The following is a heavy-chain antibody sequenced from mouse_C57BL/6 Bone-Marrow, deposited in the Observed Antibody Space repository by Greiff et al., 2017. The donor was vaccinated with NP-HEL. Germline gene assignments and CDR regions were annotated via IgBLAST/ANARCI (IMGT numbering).Heavy chain of an antibody. J-gene: IGHJ2*01. CDR3: ARDGSSPFDY. CDR1: GYTFTSYW. D-gene: IGHD1-1*01. Sequence: VQLQQPGAELVRPGTSVKLSCKASGYTFTSYWMHWVKQRPGQGLEWIGVIDPSDSYTNYNQKFKGKATLTVDTSSSTAYMQLSSLTSEDSAVYYCARDGSSPFDYWGQGTTLTVSS. CDR2: IDPSDSYT. V-gene: IGHV1-59*01.